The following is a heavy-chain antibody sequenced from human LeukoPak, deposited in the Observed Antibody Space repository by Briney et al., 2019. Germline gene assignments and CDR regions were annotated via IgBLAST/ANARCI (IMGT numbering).Heavy chain of an antibody. J-gene: IGHJ6*02. D-gene: IGHD6-13*01. CDR3: ARRGSSWGYYYYYYGMDV. V-gene: IGHV4-39*01. CDR2: IYYSGST. CDR1: GGSISSGDYY. Sequence: SETLSLTCTVSGGSISSGDYYWGWIRQPPGKGLEWIGSIYYSGSTYYNPSLKSRVTISVDTSKNQFSLKLSSVTAADTAVYYCARRGSSWGYYYYYYGMDVWGQGTTVTVSS.